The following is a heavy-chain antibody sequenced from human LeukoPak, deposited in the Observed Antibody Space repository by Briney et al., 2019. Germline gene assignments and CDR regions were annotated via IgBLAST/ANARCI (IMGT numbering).Heavy chain of an antibody. CDR2: IWYDGSNT. CDR1: GFTFSNYG. D-gene: IGHD2-8*01. J-gene: IGHJ4*02. CDR3: AREGCTNSWYRCYFDY. V-gene: IGHV3-33*01. Sequence: PGGSLRLSCAASGFTFSNYGMHSVRQAPGKGLEWVAVIWYDGSNTYYADSVKGRFIISRDNSTNTLYLQMNNLRAEDTAVYYCAREGCTNSWYRCYFDYWGQGTLVTVSS.